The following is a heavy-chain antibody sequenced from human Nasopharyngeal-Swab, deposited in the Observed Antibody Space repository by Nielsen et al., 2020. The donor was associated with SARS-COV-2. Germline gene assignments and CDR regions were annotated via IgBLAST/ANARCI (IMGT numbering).Heavy chain of an antibody. CDR1: GFTFSSYS. J-gene: IGHJ4*02. D-gene: IGHD6-6*01. V-gene: IGHV3-21*01. Sequence: GESLKISCAASGFTFSSYSMNWVRQAPGKGLEWVSSISSSSSYIYYADSVKGRFTISRDNAENSLYLQMNSLRAEDTAVYYCARGAPYSSSSGDFDYWGQGTLVTVSS. CDR3: ARGAPYSSSSGDFDY. CDR2: ISSSSSYI.